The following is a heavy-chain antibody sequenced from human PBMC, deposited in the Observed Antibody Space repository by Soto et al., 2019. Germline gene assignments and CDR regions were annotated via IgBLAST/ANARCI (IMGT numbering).Heavy chain of an antibody. D-gene: IGHD3-10*01. CDR3: ARANYYGSPADFDY. Sequence: GGSLRLSCAASGFTFSSYSMNWVRQAPGKGLEWVSYISSSSSTIYYADSVKGRFTISRDNAKNSLYLQMNSLRAEDTAVYYCARANYYGSPADFDYRGQGTLVTVSS. CDR2: ISSSSSTI. V-gene: IGHV3-48*01. CDR1: GFTFSSYS. J-gene: IGHJ4*02.